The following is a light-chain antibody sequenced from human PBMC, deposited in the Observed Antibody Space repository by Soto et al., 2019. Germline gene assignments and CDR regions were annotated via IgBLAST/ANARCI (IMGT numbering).Light chain of an antibody. CDR2: GNN. V-gene: IGLV1-40*01. CDR3: QSYDSSLSAVV. Sequence: QSVLTQPPSVSGAPGLRVTISCTGTSSNIGADYDVHWYRRLPGTAPKLLIYGNNNRPSGVPNRFFGSKSGTSASLAITGLQPDDEADYYCQSYDSSLSAVVFGGGTKLTVL. J-gene: IGLJ2*01. CDR1: SSNIGADYD.